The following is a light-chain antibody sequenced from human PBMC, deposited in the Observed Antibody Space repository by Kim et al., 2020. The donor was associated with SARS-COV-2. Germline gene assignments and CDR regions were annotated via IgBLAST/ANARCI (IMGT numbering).Light chain of an antibody. CDR1: QSVRRN. Sequence: IVLTQSPATLSLSPGERVTLSCRASQSVRRNLAWYQQKPGQAPRLLIYGASTRAVNIPDKYSGSGSGTKFTLTISSLQSEDFSDYYCQHYKNWPQTFVEGTKMYIK. J-gene: IGKJ1*01. V-gene: IGKV3-15*01. CDR3: QHYKNWPQT. CDR2: GAS.